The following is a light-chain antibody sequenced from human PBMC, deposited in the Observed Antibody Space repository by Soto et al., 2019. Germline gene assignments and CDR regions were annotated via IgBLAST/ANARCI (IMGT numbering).Light chain of an antibody. CDR2: GAS. Sequence: LVMTPSKDTQSVSPGASATLSCRASQSVSSNLAWYQQKPGQAPRLLIYGASTRATGIPARFSGSGSGTEFTLTISSLQSEDFAVYYCQQDNNWPQTVGQGTKVDI. V-gene: IGKV3-15*01. CDR3: QQDNNWPQT. J-gene: IGKJ1*01. CDR1: QSVSSN.